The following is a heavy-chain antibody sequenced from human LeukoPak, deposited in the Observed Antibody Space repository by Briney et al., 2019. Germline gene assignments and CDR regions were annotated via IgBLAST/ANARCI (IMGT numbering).Heavy chain of an antibody. J-gene: IGHJ4*02. CDR2: MNPNSGNT. D-gene: IGHD6-19*01. CDR1: GYTFTSYD. V-gene: IGHV1-8*01. Sequence: ASVKVSCKASGYTFTSYDINWVRQATGQGLEWMGWMNPNSGNTGYAQKFQGRVTMPKNTSISTAYMELSSLRSEDTAVYYCARRVSSGWYSEGMDFDYWGQGTLVTVSS. CDR3: ARRVSSGWYSEGMDFDY.